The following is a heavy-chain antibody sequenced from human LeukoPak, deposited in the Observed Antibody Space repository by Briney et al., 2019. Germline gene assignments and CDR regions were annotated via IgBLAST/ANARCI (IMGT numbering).Heavy chain of an antibody. D-gene: IGHD5-24*01. CDR2: IHKSAIT. Sequence: GGSLRLSCAAYGFTVSSNYMTWVRQAPGKGLEWVSVIHKSAITYYADTVKGRFTISRDNAKNSLYLQMNSLRAGDTAVYYCARTIEMATISYFDYWGQGTLVTVSS. CDR1: GFTVSSNY. V-gene: IGHV3-53*01. CDR3: ARTIEMATISYFDY. J-gene: IGHJ4*02.